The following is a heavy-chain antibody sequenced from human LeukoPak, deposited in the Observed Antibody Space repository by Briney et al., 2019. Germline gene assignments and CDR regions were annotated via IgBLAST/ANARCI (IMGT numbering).Heavy chain of an antibody. CDR2: IKRDGSEK. CDR3: ARGRGSFSFDY. J-gene: IGHJ4*02. V-gene: IGHV3-7*01. CDR1: GFTFSSYW. D-gene: IGHD1-26*01. Sequence: GSLRLSCAASGFTFSSYWMSWVRQAPGKGLEWVANIKRDGSEKYYVDSVKGRFTISRDNAKNSLYLQMNSLRAEDTAVYYCARGRGSFSFDYWGQGTLVTVSS.